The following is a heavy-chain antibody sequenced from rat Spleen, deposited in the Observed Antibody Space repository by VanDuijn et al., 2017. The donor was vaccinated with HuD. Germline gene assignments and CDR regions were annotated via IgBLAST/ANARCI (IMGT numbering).Heavy chain of an antibody. J-gene: IGHJ3*01. CDR3: ARGGELDWFAY. D-gene: IGHD1-10*01. CDR2: ISSGGST. Sequence: QVQLKESGPGLVQPSQTLSLTCTVSGFSLTSYHVSWVRQPPGKGLEWIAAISSGGSTYYNSALKSRLSISRDTSKSQVFLKMNSLQTEDTATYYCARGGELDWFAYWGQGTLVTVSS. V-gene: IGHV2S12*01. CDR1: GFSLTSYH.